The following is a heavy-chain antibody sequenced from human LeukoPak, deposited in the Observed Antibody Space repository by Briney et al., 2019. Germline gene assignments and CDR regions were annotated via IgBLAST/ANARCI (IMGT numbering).Heavy chain of an antibody. V-gene: IGHV1-2*02. D-gene: IGHD6-13*01. CDR2: INPNSGGT. CDR1: GYTFTGYY. CDR3: ARGGGLAAAEDY. Sequence: ASVKVSCKASGYTFTGYYMHWVRQAPGQGLEWMGWINPNSGGTNYAQKLQGRVTPTRDTSISTGYMELRRLRSDDPAVYYCARGGGLAAAEDYWGQGTLVTVSS. J-gene: IGHJ4*02.